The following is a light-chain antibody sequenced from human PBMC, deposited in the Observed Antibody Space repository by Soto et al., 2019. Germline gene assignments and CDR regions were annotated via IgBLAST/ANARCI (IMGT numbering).Light chain of an antibody. V-gene: IGLV4-69*01. Sequence: QSVLTQSPSASAPLGASVQLTCTLSSGHSNYAIAWHQQQPEKGPRYLMKLNSDGSHNKGDGIPDRFSCSSSGAERYLTISSLQSEDEADYYCQTLDTGPVVFGGGTKVTVL. CDR2: LNSDGSH. CDR1: SGHSNYA. J-gene: IGLJ2*01. CDR3: QTLDTGPVV.